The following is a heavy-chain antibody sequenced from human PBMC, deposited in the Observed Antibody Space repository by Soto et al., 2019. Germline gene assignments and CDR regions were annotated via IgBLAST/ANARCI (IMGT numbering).Heavy chain of an antibody. CDR2: ISYDGSDR. J-gene: IGHJ6*02. D-gene: IGHD6-19*01. CDR1: AFTFSSYG. V-gene: IGHV3-30*18. CDR3: AKDMSGSGWYAMDV. Sequence: WGSLRLSCAASAFTFSSYGMHWVRQPPGKGLEWVAVISYDGSDRYYAASVKGQFTISRDNSKNTLYLHMNSLRAEDTAVYYCAKDMSGSGWYAMDVWGQGTTVNVSS.